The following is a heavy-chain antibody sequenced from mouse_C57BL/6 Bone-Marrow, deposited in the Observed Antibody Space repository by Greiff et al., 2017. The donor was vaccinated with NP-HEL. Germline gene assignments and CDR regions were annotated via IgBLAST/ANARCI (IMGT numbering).Heavy chain of an antibody. Sequence: EVKVEESGGGLVKPGGSLKLSCAASGFTFSSYAMSWVRQTPEKRLEWVATISDGGSYTYYPDNVKGRFTISRDNAKNNLYLQMSHLKSEDTAMYYCARDYDGFYWGQGTSVTVSS. J-gene: IGHJ4*01. CDR1: GFTFSSYA. D-gene: IGHD2-3*01. CDR3: ARDYDGFY. CDR2: ISDGGSYT. V-gene: IGHV5-4*01.